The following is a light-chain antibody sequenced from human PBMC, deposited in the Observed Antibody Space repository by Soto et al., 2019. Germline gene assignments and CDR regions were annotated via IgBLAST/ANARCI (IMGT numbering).Light chain of an antibody. J-gene: IGKJ5*01. V-gene: IGKV3-20*01. CDR3: QQYGSSIT. CDR1: HIINNNY. Sequence: EIVLTQSPGTLSLSPGEGAILSCRARHIINNNYLAWYQQKPGQAPRLLTYGASSRATGIPDRFSGGGSGTDFTLTVTRLEPEDFAVYYCQQYGSSITFGQGTRLEIK. CDR2: GAS.